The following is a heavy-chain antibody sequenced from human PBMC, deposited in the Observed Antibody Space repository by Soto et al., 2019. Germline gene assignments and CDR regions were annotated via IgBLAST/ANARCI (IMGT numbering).Heavy chain of an antibody. V-gene: IGHV4-31*03. CDR3: ARVSPDYYCDPDYFDY. CDR1: TGSLNSIGYY. CDR2: IYFSGST. J-gene: IGHJ4*02. D-gene: IGHD4-17*01. Sequence: SETLSLTCTVSTGSLNSIGYYWSWIRQHPGEGLEWIGYIYFSGSTYYSPSLKSRVTISIDTSKSQFSLKLSSVTAADTAIYFCARVSPDYYCDPDYFDYWGQGTPVTVSS.